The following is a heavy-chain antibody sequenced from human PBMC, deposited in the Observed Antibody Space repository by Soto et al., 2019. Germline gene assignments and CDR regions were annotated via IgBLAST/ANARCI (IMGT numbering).Heavy chain of an antibody. CDR2: IYYSGST. CDR3: ASFLTPKQSGWLDP. CDR1: GGSISSGGYY. J-gene: IGHJ5*02. Sequence: SETLSLTCTVSGGSISSGGYYWSWIRQRPGKGLEWIGYIYYSGSTYYNPSLKSRVTISVDTSKNQFSLKLSSVTAADTAVYYCASFLTPKQSGWLDPWGQGTLVTVSS. V-gene: IGHV4-31*03. D-gene: IGHD3-10*01.